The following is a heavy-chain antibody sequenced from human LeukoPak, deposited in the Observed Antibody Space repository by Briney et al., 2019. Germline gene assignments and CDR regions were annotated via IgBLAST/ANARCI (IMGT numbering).Heavy chain of an antibody. Sequence: GGSLRLSCAASGFTFSSYSMNWVRQAPGKGLEWLSYISSTCSAIYYADSLKGRFTISRDNAKNSLYLQMDSLRAEDTAVYYCARVIGSYGDSAYWGQGTLVTVSS. CDR2: ISSTCSAI. CDR3: ARVIGSYGDSAY. CDR1: GFTFSSYS. J-gene: IGHJ4*02. D-gene: IGHD3-16*01. V-gene: IGHV3-48*04.